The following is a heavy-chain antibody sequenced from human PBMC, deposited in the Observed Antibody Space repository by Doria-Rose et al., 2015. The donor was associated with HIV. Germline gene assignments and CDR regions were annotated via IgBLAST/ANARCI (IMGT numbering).Heavy chain of an antibody. J-gene: IGHJ4*02. Sequence: GLLKPSETLSLTCAVYGGSFSDHYWSWIRQPPGKGLEWIGEINDTGSANYNPSLKSRVTISVDTSKNQFSLKVSSVTAADTAVYYCARVPDNYITSSFDYWGQGKLVTVAS. D-gene: IGHD6-6*01. CDR2: INDTGSA. CDR3: ARVPDNYITSSFDY. CDR1: GGSFSDHY. V-gene: IGHV4-34*01.